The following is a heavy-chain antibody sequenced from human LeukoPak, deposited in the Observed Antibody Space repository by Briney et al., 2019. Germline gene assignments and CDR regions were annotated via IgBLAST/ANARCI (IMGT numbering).Heavy chain of an antibody. CDR2: ISSSSSYI. Sequence: PGGSLRLSCAASGFTFSSYSMTWVRQAPGKGLEWVSSISSSSSYIYYADSVKGRFTISRDNAKNSLYLQMNSLRAEDTAVYYCARVYPEETSMDYWGQGTLVTVSS. J-gene: IGHJ4*02. V-gene: IGHV3-21*01. D-gene: IGHD2/OR15-2a*01. CDR3: ARVYPEETSMDY. CDR1: GFTFSSYS.